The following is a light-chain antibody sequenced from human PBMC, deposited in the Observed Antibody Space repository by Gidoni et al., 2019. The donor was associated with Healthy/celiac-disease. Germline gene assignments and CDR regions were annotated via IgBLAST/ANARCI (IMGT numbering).Light chain of an antibody. J-gene: IGLJ2*01. CDR2: QDS. CDR1: KLGYKY. Sequence: SYDLTQPPSVSFSPGQTASITCSGDKLGYKYACWYQQKPDQSPVLVIYQDSKRPSGIPERFTGSCSGNTATLTISRTQAMDEGDEYSQAWDSSTVVFGGGTNLTVL. CDR3: QAWDSSTVV. V-gene: IGLV3-1*01.